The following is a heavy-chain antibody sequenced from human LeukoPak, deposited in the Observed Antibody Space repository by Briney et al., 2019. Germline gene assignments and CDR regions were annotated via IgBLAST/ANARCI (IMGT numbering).Heavy chain of an antibody. CDR1: GGSISSYY. D-gene: IGHD6-19*01. J-gene: IGHJ4*02. V-gene: IGHV4-59*12. Sequence: SETLSLTCTVSGGSISSYYWSWIRQPPGKGLEWIGYIYYSGSTNYNPSLKSRVTISVDTSKNQFSLKLSSVTAADTAVYYCARGRYSSGWYLDYWGQGTLVTVSS. CDR2: IYYSGST. CDR3: ARGRYSSGWYLDY.